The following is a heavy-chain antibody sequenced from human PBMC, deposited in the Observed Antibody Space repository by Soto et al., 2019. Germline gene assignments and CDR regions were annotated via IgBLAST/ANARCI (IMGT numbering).Heavy chain of an antibody. J-gene: IGHJ5*02. Sequence: TSETLSLTCAVYGGSFSGYYWSWIRQPPGKGLEWIGEINHSGSTNYNPSLKSRVTISVDTSKNQFSLKLSSVTAADTAVYYCARGRITMVRGVIITTWFDPWGQGTLVTVSS. CDR2: INHSGST. CDR1: GGSFSGYY. CDR3: ARGRITMVRGVIITTWFDP. D-gene: IGHD3-10*01. V-gene: IGHV4-34*01.